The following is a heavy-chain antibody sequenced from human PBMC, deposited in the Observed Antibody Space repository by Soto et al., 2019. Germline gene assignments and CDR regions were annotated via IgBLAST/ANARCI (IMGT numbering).Heavy chain of an antibody. J-gene: IGHJ6*02. Sequence: GGSLRLSCAASGFTFSSYAMSWVRQAPGKGLEWVSAISGSGGSTYYADSVEGRFTISRDNSKNTLYLQMNSLRAEDTAVYYCAKDPRRYCSSTSCPAHYYYYGMDVWGQGTTVTVSS. CDR3: AKDPRRYCSSTSCPAHYYYYGMDV. CDR1: GFTFSSYA. V-gene: IGHV3-23*01. CDR2: ISGSGGST. D-gene: IGHD2-2*01.